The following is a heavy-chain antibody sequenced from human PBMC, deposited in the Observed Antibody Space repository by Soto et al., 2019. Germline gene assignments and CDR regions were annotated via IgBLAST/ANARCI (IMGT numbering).Heavy chain of an antibody. CDR2: IRSKAYGGTT. J-gene: IGHJ6*02. Sequence: EVQLVESGGGLVQPGRSLRLSCTASGFTFGDYAMSWVRQAPGKGLEWVGFIRSKAYGGTTEYAASVKGRFTISRDDSKSIAYLQMNSLKTEDTAVYYCTRDATYSSSWYHRVGGSNYYYYGMDVWGQGTTVTVSS. D-gene: IGHD6-13*01. CDR3: TRDATYSSSWYHRVGGSNYYYYGMDV. CDR1: GFTFGDYA. V-gene: IGHV3-49*04.